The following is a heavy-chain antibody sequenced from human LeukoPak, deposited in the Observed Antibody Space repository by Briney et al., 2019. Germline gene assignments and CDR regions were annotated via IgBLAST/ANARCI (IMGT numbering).Heavy chain of an antibody. CDR3: ARDGGGRLDYYFDF. J-gene: IGHJ4*02. D-gene: IGHD3/OR15-3a*01. Sequence: SETLSLTCSVSGYSITSGFYWGWIRQTPGKALEWIGSMYHSGSTYYNPSLESRVALSVDTSRNQFSLKLTSVTAADTALYFCARDGGGRLDYYFDFWGQGSLVTVSS. V-gene: IGHV4-38-2*02. CDR2: MYHSGST. CDR1: GYSITSGFY.